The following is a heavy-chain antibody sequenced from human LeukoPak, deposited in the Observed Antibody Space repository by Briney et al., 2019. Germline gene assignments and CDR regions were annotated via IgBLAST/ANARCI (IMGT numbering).Heavy chain of an antibody. D-gene: IGHD3-10*01. CDR2: ICHDGSDK. CDR1: GFAFNIYA. CDR3: AREIFGSGSYPAF. V-gene: IGHV3-33*01. J-gene: IGHJ4*02. Sequence: GGSLRLSCAESGFAFNIYAMHWVRQAPGQGLEWVALICHDGSDKFYSNSVRGGFTISRDNSKNTVCLQMNNLTPEDTAVYYCAREIFGSGSYPAFWGQGTLVTVPS.